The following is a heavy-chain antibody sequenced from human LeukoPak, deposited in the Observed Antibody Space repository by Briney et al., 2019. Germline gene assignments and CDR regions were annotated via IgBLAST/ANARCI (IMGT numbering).Heavy chain of an antibody. V-gene: IGHV3-74*01. CDR2: INSDGSST. CDR1: GFTFSIYW. D-gene: IGHD6-13*01. Sequence: GGSLRLSFAASGFTFSIYWMHWVRHAPGKGLGWVSRINSDGSSTSYADSVKGRFTISRDNAKNTLYLQMNSLRAEDTAVYYCAREYSSWYPFDYWGQGTLVTVSS. J-gene: IGHJ4*02. CDR3: AREYSSWYPFDY.